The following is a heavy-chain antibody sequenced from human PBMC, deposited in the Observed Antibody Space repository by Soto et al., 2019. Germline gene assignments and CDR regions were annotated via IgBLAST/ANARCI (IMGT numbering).Heavy chain of an antibody. V-gene: IGHV3-23*01. CDR3: AKDAPRITMVRGVITRLFDY. CDR2: ISGSGGST. Sequence: GGSLRLSCAASGFTFSSYAMSWVRQAPGKGLEWVSAISGSGGSTYYADSVKGRFTISRDNSKNTLYLQMNSLGAEDTAVYYCAKDAPRITMVRGVITRLFDYWGQGTLVTVSS. CDR1: GFTFSSYA. J-gene: IGHJ4*02. D-gene: IGHD3-10*01.